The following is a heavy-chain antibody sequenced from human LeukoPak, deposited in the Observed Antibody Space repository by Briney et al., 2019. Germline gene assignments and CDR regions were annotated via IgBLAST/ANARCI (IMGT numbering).Heavy chain of an antibody. D-gene: IGHD6-13*01. CDR2: INPNSGGT. CDR1: GYTFTGYY. Sequence: ASVTVSFTASGYTFTGYYLHWVRQAPGQGLEWMGWINPNSGGTNYAQKFQGRVTMTRDTSISTAYMDLNNLRSDDTAVYYCARVVTAAAGHWGQGTLVTVSS. J-gene: IGHJ4*02. CDR3: ARVVTAAAGH. V-gene: IGHV1-2*02.